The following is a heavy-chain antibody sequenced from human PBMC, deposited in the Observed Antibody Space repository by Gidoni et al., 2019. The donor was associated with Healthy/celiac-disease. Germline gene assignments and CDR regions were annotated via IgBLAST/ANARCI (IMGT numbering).Heavy chain of an antibody. J-gene: IGHJ4*02. D-gene: IGHD3-10*01. CDR2: IYTSGST. V-gene: IGHV4-61*02. CDR3: ARGPNYYGSGSYYLDY. Sequence: QVQLQESGPGLVKPSQTLSLTCTVSGGSISSGSYYWSWIRQPAGKGLEWIGRIYTSGSTNYNPSLKSRVTMSVDTSKNQFSLKLSSVTAADTAVYYCARGPNYYGSGSYYLDYWGQGTLVTVSS. CDR1: GGSISSGSYY.